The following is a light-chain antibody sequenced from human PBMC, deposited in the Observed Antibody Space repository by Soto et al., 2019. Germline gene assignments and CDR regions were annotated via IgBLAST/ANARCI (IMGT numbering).Light chain of an antibody. CDR2: DVN. CDR3: SSYTTSHTRV. V-gene: IGLV2-14*01. J-gene: IGLJ1*01. Sequence: QSALTQPASVSWSPGQSITISCTGTSSDVGGYDFVSWYQHHPGKAPKLMIFDVNNRPAGLSNRFSGSKSGNTASLTISGLQTEDEADYYCSSYTTSHTRVFGTGTKVTVL. CDR1: SSDVGGYDF.